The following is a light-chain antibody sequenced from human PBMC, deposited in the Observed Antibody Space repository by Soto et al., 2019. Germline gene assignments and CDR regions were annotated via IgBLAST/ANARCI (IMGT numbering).Light chain of an antibody. V-gene: IGKV1-5*01. CDR2: DAS. J-gene: IGKJ1*01. CDR3: QQYKDYTWT. Sequence: DIQMTQSPSTLYASVGDRVSITCRASQRVDRYLAWYQQKPGKAPQLLIYDASRLESGVPSRFSGSGSGTEFTLTISSLQPDDFTTFYCQQYKDYTWTFGQGNKVEV. CDR1: QRVDRY.